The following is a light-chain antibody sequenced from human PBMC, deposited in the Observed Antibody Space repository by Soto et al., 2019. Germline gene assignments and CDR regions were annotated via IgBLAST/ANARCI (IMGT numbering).Light chain of an antibody. CDR2: AAS. CDR3: QQSYSTPIT. V-gene: IGKV1-39*01. CDR1: QSISSY. Sequence: DIQMTQSPSSLSASVGDSVTITCRASQSISSYLNWYQQKPGKAPKLLIYAASSLQSGVPSRFSGSGSGTDFTLTISSLQPEDFATYYCQQSYSTPITFGQETRLEIK. J-gene: IGKJ5*01.